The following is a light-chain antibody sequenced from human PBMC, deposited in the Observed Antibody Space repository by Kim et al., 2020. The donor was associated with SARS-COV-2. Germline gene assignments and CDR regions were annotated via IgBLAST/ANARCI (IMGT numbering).Light chain of an antibody. CDR3: LQYYNWPLA. Sequence: VVTQFPGTLSVSPGERATLSCRASQSVENRLAWYQQRPGQPPRLLIYGASTRATGVPARFSGSGSATEFTLTISSLQSEDFAVYYCLQYYNWPLAFGGGTKVDIK. CDR2: GAS. V-gene: IGKV3-15*01. J-gene: IGKJ4*01. CDR1: QSVENR.